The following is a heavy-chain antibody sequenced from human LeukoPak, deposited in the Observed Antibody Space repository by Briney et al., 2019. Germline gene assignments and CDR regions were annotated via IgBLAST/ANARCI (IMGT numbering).Heavy chain of an antibody. CDR2: IIPIFGTA. V-gene: IGHV1-69*01. D-gene: IGHD2-2*01. CDR3: AREGSNYFDY. Sequence: SVKVSCKASGDTFSSYAISWVRQAPGQGLEWVGGIIPIFGTANYAQKFQGRVTITADESTSTAYMELSSLRSEDTAVYYCAREGSNYFDYWGQGTLVTVSS. J-gene: IGHJ4*02. CDR1: GDTFSSYA.